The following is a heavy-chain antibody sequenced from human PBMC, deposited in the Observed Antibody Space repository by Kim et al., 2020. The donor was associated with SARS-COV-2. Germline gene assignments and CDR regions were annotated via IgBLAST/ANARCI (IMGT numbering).Heavy chain of an antibody. D-gene: IGHD6-25*01. CDR1: GFNFGDWG. V-gene: IGHV3-20*04. CDR2: ITWEGEKT. CDR3: ARDNVYDKSGFHGLLFD. J-gene: IGHJ4*01. Sequence: GGSLRLSCAASGFNFGDWGMSWVRHKPGRGLEWICGITWEGEKTGYVDAVRGRFTISRDAAQRSLYLQMDSLRAEDTAIYFCARDNVYDKSGFHGLLFD.